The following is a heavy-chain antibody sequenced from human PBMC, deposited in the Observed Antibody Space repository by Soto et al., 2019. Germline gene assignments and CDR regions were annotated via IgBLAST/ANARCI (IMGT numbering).Heavy chain of an antibody. CDR2: INSDGSST. J-gene: IGHJ6*02. V-gene: IGHV3-74*01. D-gene: IGHD6-13*01. Sequence: GGSLRLSCAASGFTFSSYWMHWVRQAPGKGLVWVSRINSDGSSTSYADSVKGRFTISRDNAKNTLYLQMNSLRAEDTAVYYCERDGSLMAAAGTGYYYGMDVWGQGTTVTVSS. CDR1: GFTFSSYW. CDR3: ERDGSLMAAAGTGYYYGMDV.